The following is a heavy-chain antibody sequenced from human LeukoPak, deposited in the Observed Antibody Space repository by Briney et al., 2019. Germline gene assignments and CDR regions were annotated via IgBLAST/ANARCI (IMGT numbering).Heavy chain of an antibody. D-gene: IGHD3-22*01. CDR1: GYTFTGYY. J-gene: IGHJ5*02. CDR3: ARDVYYYDSSGYYHNWFDP. Sequence: ASVKVSCKASGYTFTGYYMHWVRQAPGQGLEWMGWINPNSGGTNYAQNFQGRVTMTRDTSISTAYMELSRLRSDDTAVYYCARDVYYYDSSGYYHNWFDPWGQGTLVTVSS. CDR2: INPNSGGT. V-gene: IGHV1-2*02.